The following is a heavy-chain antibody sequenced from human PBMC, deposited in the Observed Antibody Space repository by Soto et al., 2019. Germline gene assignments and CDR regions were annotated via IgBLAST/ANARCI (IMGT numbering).Heavy chain of an antibody. V-gene: IGHV3-21*01. J-gene: IGHJ2*01. CDR3: ARIRDRELQSDCYFDV. D-gene: IGHD1-7*01. Sequence: GWSLRLSCAASGFTFSSCSMNLVRQAPGKGLEWVSSISGSTRYIYYADSVKGRFTISRENAKNSLYLQMNSLRVEDTAVYYCARIRDRELQSDCYFDVWGRGTLVTVXS. CDR2: ISGSTRYI. CDR1: GFTFSSCS.